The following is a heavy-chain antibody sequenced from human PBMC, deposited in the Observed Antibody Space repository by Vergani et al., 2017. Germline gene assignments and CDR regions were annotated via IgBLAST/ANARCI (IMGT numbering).Heavy chain of an antibody. CDR3: AKDMRGGNSALDY. CDR2: IRCNSGSI. Sequence: EVQLVESGGGLVQTGRSLRLSCAASGFTFDDYAMHWVRQAPGKGLEWVSGIRCNSGSIGYADSVKGRFTISRDNAKNSLYLQMNSLRAEDTALYYCAKDMRGGNSALDYWGQGTLVTVSS. CDR1: GFTFDDYA. D-gene: IGHD4-23*01. J-gene: IGHJ4*02. V-gene: IGHV3-9*01.